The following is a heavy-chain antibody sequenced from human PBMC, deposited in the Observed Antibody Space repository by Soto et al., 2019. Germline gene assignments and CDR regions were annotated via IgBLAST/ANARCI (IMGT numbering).Heavy chain of an antibody. CDR1: GYTFSNYD. J-gene: IGHJ4*02. D-gene: IGHD3-10*01. CDR2: VNPNNGDT. Sequence: QVQLVQSGAELKKPGASVKVSCKASGYTFSNYDMNWVRQATGQGPEWIGWVNPNNGDTGYAQKFQGRVTLTTDISTTTAFMELTRLRSEDPAIYYCAKVSGNGSAIDFDYWGQGTLITVSS. CDR3: AKVSGNGSAIDFDY. V-gene: IGHV1-8*01.